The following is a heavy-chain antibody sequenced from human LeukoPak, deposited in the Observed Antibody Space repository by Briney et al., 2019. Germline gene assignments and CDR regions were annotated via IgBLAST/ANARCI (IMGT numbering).Heavy chain of an antibody. CDR2: IKQDGSAK. CDR1: GFKFSNYW. J-gene: IGHJ4*02. D-gene: IGHD1-26*01. V-gene: IGHV3-7*03. Sequence: GGSLRLSCAASGFKFSNYWMSWVRQAPGKGPEWVANIKQDGSAKYCVDSVKGRFTISRDNGNSSLHLQMNSLRAEDTAVYYCIRLSGPLDDYWGQGTLVTVSS. CDR3: IRLSGPLDDY.